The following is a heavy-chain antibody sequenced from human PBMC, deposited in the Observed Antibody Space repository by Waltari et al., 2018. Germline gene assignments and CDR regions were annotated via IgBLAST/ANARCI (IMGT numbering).Heavy chain of an antibody. V-gene: IGHV3-21*01. D-gene: IGHD6-6*01. CDR3: ARERSSSSAGLYHYGMDV. Sequence: VESGGGLVKPGGSLRLSCAASGFSFSSYTMNGVRQAPAKGLEWVASITSGGSSINYSESLKGRFTISRDNAQKSLFLQMYSLTAEDTAVYYCARERSSSSAGLYHYGMDVWGQGTTVTVS. CDR1: GFSFSSYT. J-gene: IGHJ6*02. CDR2: ITSGGSSI.